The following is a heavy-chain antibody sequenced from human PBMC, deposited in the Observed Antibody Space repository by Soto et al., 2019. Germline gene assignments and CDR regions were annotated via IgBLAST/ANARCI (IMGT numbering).Heavy chain of an antibody. Sequence: QVQLVESGGGVVQPGRSLRLSCAAAGFTFSVYGMHWVRQAPGKGLEWVAVISHDGTNKFYADSVKGRFTISRDNSRNTLYLQMNTLRADDTAVYYCAKKPPGDWVAMFDCWRQGTLVTVSS. CDR3: AKKPPGDWVAMFDC. CDR1: GFTFSVYG. V-gene: IGHV3-30*18. J-gene: IGHJ4*02. CDR2: ISHDGTNK. D-gene: IGHD2-21*02.